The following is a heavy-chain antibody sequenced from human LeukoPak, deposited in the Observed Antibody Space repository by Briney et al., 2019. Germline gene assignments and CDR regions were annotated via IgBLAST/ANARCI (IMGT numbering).Heavy chain of an antibody. Sequence: GGSLRLSCAASEFTFNTYAMSWVRQAPGKGLEWVSIISGGGGNTYYAESVKGRFTISRDNSKSTLYLQMNSLRAGDTAVYYCAGGAAGSYYKPFDYWGQGTLVTVSS. CDR3: AGGAAGSYYKPFDY. CDR1: EFTFNTYA. D-gene: IGHD3-10*01. J-gene: IGHJ4*02. CDR2: ISGGGGNT. V-gene: IGHV3-23*01.